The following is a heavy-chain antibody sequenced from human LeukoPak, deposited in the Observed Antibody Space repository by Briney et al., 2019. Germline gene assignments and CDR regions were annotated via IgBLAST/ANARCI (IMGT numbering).Heavy chain of an antibody. D-gene: IGHD6-6*01. CDR3: AREYSSSSGRAFDI. V-gene: IGHV3-48*02. Sequence: GGSLRLSCAASGFTLSTYTMNWVRQAPGKGLQWFSYISSSSSTIYYADSVKGRFTISRDNAKNSLYLQMNSLRDEDTAVYSCAREYSSSSGRAFDIWGQGTMVTVSS. CDR1: GFTLSTYT. CDR2: ISSSSSTI. J-gene: IGHJ3*02.